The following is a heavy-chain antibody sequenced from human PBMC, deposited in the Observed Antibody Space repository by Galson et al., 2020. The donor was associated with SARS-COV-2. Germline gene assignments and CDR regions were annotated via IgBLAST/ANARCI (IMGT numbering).Heavy chain of an antibody. CDR1: GFSLSNARMG. V-gene: IGHV2-26*01. CDR2: IFSNDEK. Sequence: ESGPTLVKPTETLTLTCTVSGFSLSNARMGVSWIHQPPGKALEWLAHIFSNDEKSYSTSLKSRLTISKDTSKSQVVLTMTNMDPVDTATYYCARIQREWLLYAYYYYGMDVWGQGTTVTVSS. D-gene: IGHD3-3*01. J-gene: IGHJ6*02. CDR3: ARIQREWLLYAYYYYGMDV.